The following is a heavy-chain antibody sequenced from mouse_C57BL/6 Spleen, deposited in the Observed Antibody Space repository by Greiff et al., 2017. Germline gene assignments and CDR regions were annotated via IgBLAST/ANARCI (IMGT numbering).Heavy chain of an antibody. CDR3: AKGDDYDEVSWFAY. J-gene: IGHJ3*01. CDR2: IWGDGST. D-gene: IGHD2-4*01. V-gene: IGHV2-3*01. Sequence: VMLVESGPGLVAPSQSLSITCTVSGFSLTSYGVSWVRQPPGKGLEWLGVIWGDGSTNYHSALISRLSISKDNSKSQVFLKLNSLQTDDTATYYCAKGDDYDEVSWFAYWGQGTLVTVSA. CDR1: GFSLTSYG.